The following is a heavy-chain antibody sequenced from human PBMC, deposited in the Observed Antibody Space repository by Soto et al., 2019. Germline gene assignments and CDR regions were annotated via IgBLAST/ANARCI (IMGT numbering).Heavy chain of an antibody. Sequence: SETLSLTCTVSGGSILNGGHYWTWIRQHPGKGLEWIGKIFFSGNTHYNPALKSRLTFSVDTTKNQFSLKLTSVTAADTAIYYCARDNYGGMLDFWRPGTLVTVSS. CDR3: ARDNYGGMLDF. CDR2: IFFSGNT. V-gene: IGHV4-31*03. D-gene: IGHD4-17*01. J-gene: IGHJ4*02. CDR1: GGSILNGGHY.